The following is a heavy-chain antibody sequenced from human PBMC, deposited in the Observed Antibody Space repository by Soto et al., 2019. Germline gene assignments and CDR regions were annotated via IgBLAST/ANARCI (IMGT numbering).Heavy chain of an antibody. D-gene: IGHD6-19*01. Sequence: SETLSLAFTVSGDSISSYYWNWIRQPPGKGLAWIGHIYYSGSTNYNPSLKSRVTISLDTSKNQFSLKLSPMTAADTAVYYCARLSQPGYSSGWYSWFDPCGQGTLVTVSS. J-gene: IGHJ5*02. CDR1: GDSISSYY. V-gene: IGHV4-59*01. CDR3: ARLSQPGYSSGWYSWFDP. CDR2: IYYSGST.